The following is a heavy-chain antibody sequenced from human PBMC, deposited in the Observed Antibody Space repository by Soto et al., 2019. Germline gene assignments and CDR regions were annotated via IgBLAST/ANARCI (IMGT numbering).Heavy chain of an antibody. D-gene: IGHD3-22*01. V-gene: IGHV4-39*01. J-gene: IGHJ4*02. CDR3: ARHLRGVPKTYYYDSSGYYYGDY. CDR2: IYYSGST. CDR1: GGSISSSSYY. Sequence: SETLSLTCTVSGGSISSSSYYWGWIRQPPGKGLEWIGSIYYSGSTYYNPSLKSRVTISVDTSKNQFSLKLSSVTAADTAVYYCARHLRGVPKTYYYDSSGYYYGDYWGQGTLVTVSS.